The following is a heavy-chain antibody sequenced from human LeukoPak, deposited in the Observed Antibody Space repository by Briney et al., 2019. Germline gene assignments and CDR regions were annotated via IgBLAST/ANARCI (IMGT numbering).Heavy chain of an antibody. V-gene: IGHV3-23*01. CDR1: GFTFSSSA. CDR2: ISGSGGGT. CDR3: AKSGGSSGWLY. J-gene: IGHJ4*02. Sequence: GGSLRLSCAASGFTFSSSAMSWVRQAPGKGLEWLSGISGSGGGTYYADSVKGRFTISRDDSKNKLYLQMHSLRAEDTAVYYCAKSGGSSGWLYWARGTLVTVSS. D-gene: IGHD6-19*01.